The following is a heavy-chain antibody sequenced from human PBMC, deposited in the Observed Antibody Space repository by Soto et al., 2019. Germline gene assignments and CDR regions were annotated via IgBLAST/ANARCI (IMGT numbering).Heavy chain of an antibody. Sequence: SETLSLTCTVSGGSLNNYYVSWVRQPPGKGLECIGYMFYSGNSNYNSSLKSRVTISVDKSKNQFSLKLTSVTAADTAVYYCVRSGHSFGGVIWGRGTLVTVYS. CDR2: MFYSGNS. CDR1: GGSLNNYY. D-gene: IGHD3-16*01. CDR3: VRSGHSFGGVI. J-gene: IGHJ4*01. V-gene: IGHV4-59*01.